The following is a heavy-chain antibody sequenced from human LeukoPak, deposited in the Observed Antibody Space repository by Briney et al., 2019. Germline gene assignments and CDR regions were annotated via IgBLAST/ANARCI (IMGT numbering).Heavy chain of an antibody. J-gene: IGHJ4*02. V-gene: IGHV4-59*01. CDR2: IFHSGNT. D-gene: IGHD3-22*01. CDR1: GGSMNSYY. Sequence: SETLSLSCTVSGGSMNSYYWSWIRQPPGKGLEWIGHIFHSGNTNDNPSLKSRVTISVDPSKNQFSLRLRSVTAADTAVYYCARTYYDSWGYYEVTYWGQGTLVTVSS. CDR3: ARTYYDSWGYYEVTY.